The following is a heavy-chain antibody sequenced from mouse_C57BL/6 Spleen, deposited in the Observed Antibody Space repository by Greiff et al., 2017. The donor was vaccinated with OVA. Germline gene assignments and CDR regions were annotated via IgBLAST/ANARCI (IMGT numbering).Heavy chain of an antibody. CDR3: ARYLYYGSSRDAMDY. Sequence: QVQLQQSGPELVKPGASVKISCKASGYAFSSSWMNWVKQRPGKGLEWIGRIYPGDGDTNYNGKFKGKATLTADKSSSTAYMQLSSLTSEDSAVYFCARYLYYGSSRDAMDYWGQGTSVTVSS. V-gene: IGHV1-82*01. CDR2: IYPGDGDT. D-gene: IGHD1-1*01. J-gene: IGHJ4*01. CDR1: GYAFSSSW.